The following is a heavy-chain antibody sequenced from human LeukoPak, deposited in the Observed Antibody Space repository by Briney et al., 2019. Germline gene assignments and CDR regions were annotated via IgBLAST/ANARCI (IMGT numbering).Heavy chain of an antibody. CDR3: ARVVVPAAIHY. CDR1: GGSFSGYY. CDR2: INHSGST. Sequence: SETLSLTCAVYGGSFSGYYWSWIRQPPGKGLEWIGEINHSGSTNYNPSLKSRVTISVDTSKNQFSLKLSSVTAADTAVYYCARVVVPAAIHYWGQGTLVTVSS. J-gene: IGHJ4*02. D-gene: IGHD2-2*01. V-gene: IGHV4-34*01.